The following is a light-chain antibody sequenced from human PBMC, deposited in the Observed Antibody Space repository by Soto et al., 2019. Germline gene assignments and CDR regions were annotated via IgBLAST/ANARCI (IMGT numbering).Light chain of an antibody. CDR3: QQDGSSPKWT. J-gene: IGKJ1*01. CDR1: QSVSSSY. V-gene: IGKV3-20*01. Sequence: EIVLTQSPGTLSLSPGERATLSCRASQSVSSSYLAWYQQKPGQAPRLLIYGASSSATGIPDRFSGSGSGTDFTLTISRLEPEDCAVYYCQQDGSSPKWTFGQGTKVESK. CDR2: GAS.